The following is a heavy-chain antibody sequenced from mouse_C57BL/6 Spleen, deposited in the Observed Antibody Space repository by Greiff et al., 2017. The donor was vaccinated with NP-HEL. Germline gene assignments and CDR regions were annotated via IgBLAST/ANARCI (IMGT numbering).Heavy chain of an antibody. CDR1: GFTFSDYG. CDR2: ISNLAYSI. Sequence: EVKLVESGGGLVQPGGSLKLSCAASGFTFSDYGMAWVRQAPRKGPEWVAFISNLAYSIYYADTVTGRFTISRENAKNTLYLEMSSLRSEDTAMYYCARSWTAQAPFAYWGQGTLVTVSA. V-gene: IGHV5-15*01. D-gene: IGHD3-2*02. J-gene: IGHJ3*01. CDR3: ARSWTAQAPFAY.